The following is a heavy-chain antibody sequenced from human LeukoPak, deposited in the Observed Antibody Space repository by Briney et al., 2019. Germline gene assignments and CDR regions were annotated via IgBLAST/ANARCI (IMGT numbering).Heavy chain of an antibody. V-gene: IGHV3-7*05. CDR2: IKQDGSEK. D-gene: IGHD6-19*01. J-gene: IGHJ4*02. Sequence: GGSLRLSCAASGFTFSSYWMSWVRPAPGKGLEWVANIKQDGSEKYYVGSVKGRFTISRDNVKNSLYLQMNSLRAEDTAVYYCARAPYSSCWYFDYWGQGTLVTVSS. CDR1: GFTFSSYW. CDR3: ARAPYSSCWYFDY.